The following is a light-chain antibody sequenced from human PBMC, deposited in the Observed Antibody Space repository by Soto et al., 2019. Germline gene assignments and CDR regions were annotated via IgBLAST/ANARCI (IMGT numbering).Light chain of an antibody. V-gene: IGKV3-20*01. J-gene: IGKJ5*01. CDR1: QRVSSGY. CDR3: QQYGSSPLSST. Sequence: EVVLTQSPGTLCLSPGERATLSCRASQRVSSGYLAWYQQKPGQAPRLLIYGASSRATGIPDTFLGRGSGTDFTLTSSRLEPEAFAVYYCQQYGSSPLSSTFGQGTRLEIK. CDR2: GAS.